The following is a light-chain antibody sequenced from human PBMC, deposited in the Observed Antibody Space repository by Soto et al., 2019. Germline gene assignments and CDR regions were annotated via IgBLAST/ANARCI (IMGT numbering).Light chain of an antibody. J-gene: IGLJ1*01. CDR3: SSYTSSTTLYV. CDR1: SSDVGGYNY. Sequence: QSALTQPASVSGSPGQSITISCTGTSSDVGGYNYVFWYQQNPGKAPKLLIYEVTHRPSGVSDRFSGSKSGNTASLTISGLQAEDEADYYCSSYTSSTTLYVFGSGTKLTVL. V-gene: IGLV2-14*01. CDR2: EVT.